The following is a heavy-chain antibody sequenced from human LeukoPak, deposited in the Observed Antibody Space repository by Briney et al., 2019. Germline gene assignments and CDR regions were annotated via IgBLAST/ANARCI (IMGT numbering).Heavy chain of an antibody. CDR2: INHSGST. V-gene: IGHV4-34*01. J-gene: IGHJ4*02. Sequence: SETLSLTCAVYGGSFSGYYWSWIRQPPGKGLEWIGEINHSGSTNYNPSLKSRVTMSVDTSKNQFSLKLSSVTAADTAVYYCARGPILGYCSGGSCYAFDYWGQGTLVTVSS. CDR1: GGSFSGYY. D-gene: IGHD2-15*01. CDR3: ARGPILGYCSGGSCYAFDY.